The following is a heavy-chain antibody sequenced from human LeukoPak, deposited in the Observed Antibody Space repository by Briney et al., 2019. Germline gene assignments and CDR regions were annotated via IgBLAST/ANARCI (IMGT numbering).Heavy chain of an antibody. CDR2: IYYSGST. Sequence: SETLSLTCTVYGGSISSYYWSWIRQPPGKGLEWIGYIYYSGSTNYNPSLKSRVTISVDTSKNQFSLKLSSVTAADTAVYYCARFYDSSGYYDAWGQGTLVTVSS. CDR3: ARFYDSSGYYDA. V-gene: IGHV4-59*01. J-gene: IGHJ5*02. CDR1: GGSISSYY. D-gene: IGHD3-22*01.